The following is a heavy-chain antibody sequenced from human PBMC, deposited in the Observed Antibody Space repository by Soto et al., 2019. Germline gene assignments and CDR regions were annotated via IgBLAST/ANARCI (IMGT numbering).Heavy chain of an antibody. CDR3: VKEANDGYFHYYYGMDV. J-gene: IGHJ6*02. D-gene: IGHD3-22*01. CDR1: GFTFSSYA. Sequence: XVSLRLSCSASGFTFSSYAMHWVRQAPGKGLEYVSAISSNGGSTYYADSVKGRFTISRDNSKNTLYLQMSSLRAEDTAVYYCVKEANDGYFHYYYGMDVWGQGTTVTVSS. CDR2: ISSNGGST. V-gene: IGHV3-64D*06.